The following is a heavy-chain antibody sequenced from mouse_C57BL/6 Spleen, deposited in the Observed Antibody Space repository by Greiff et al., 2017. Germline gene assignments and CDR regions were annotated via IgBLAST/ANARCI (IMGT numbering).Heavy chain of an antibody. V-gene: IGHV5-17*01. J-gene: IGHJ3*01. CDR1: GFTFSDYG. CDR3: ARAWFAY. Sequence: EVQGVQSGAGLVKPGGSLKLSCAASGFTFSDYGMHWVRQAPGKGLEWVAYISSGSSTIYYADKVKGRFTISRDNAKNTLCLQMTSLRSEDTAMYYCARAWFAYWGQGTLVTVSA. CDR2: ISSGSSTI.